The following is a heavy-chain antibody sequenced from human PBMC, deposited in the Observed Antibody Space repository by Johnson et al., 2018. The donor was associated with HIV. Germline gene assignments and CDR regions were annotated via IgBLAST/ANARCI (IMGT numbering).Heavy chain of an antibody. V-gene: IGHV3-30*02. CDR1: GFTFSSYD. D-gene: IGHD2-8*01. CDR3: AKNGARGDAFDI. Sequence: QVQLVESGGGLVQPGGSLRLSCAASGFTFSSYDMHWVRQATGKGLEWVAFIRYDGSNKYYADSVKGRFTISRDNSKNTLYLQMNSLRAEDTAVYYCAKNGARGDAFDIWGQGTMVTVSS. CDR2: IRYDGSNK. J-gene: IGHJ3*02.